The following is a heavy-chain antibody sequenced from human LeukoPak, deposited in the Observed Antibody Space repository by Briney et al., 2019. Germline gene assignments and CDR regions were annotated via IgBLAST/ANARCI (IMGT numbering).Heavy chain of an antibody. CDR2: IHTSGST. V-gene: IGHV4-61*02. CDR3: ARDLGGRRRIDSDY. D-gene: IGHD1-26*01. J-gene: IGHJ4*02. CDR1: GGSISSGGYY. Sequence: SETLSLTCTVSGGSISSGGYYWSWIRQHPGKGLEWIGRIHTSGSTNYNPSLKSRVRMSLDTSKNQFSLRLGSVTAADTAVYYCARDLGGRRRIDSDYWGQGTLATVSS.